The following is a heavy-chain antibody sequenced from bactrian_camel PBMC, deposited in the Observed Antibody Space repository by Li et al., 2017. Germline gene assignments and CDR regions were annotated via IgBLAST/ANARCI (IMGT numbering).Heavy chain of an antibody. D-gene: IGHD5*01. CDR1: GSIQRTNC. V-gene: IGHV3S53*01. CDR2: IDSKGIT. J-gene: IGHJ4*01. Sequence: VQLVESGGGSVQAGGSLRLSCAASGSIQRTNCIGWFRRAPGTEREGIAGIDSKGITTYADSVKGRFTISRDNDKNTVFLQMDSLKPEDTAMYYCGADYPGFHRPEGCDLDFPYKGQGTQVTVS.